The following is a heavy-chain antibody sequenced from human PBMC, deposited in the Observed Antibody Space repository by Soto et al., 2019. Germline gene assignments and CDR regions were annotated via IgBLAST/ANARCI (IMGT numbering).Heavy chain of an antibody. CDR2: INHSGST. Sequence: ASETLSLTCAVYGGSFSGYYWSWIRQPPGKGLEWIGEINHSGSTNYNPSLKSRVTISVDTSKNQFSLKLSSVTAADTAVYYCSRDLVTMVRGVTSTNWFDPWGQGTLVTVSS. J-gene: IGHJ5*02. CDR1: GGSFSGYY. V-gene: IGHV4-34*01. D-gene: IGHD3-10*01. CDR3: SRDLVTMVRGVTSTNWFDP.